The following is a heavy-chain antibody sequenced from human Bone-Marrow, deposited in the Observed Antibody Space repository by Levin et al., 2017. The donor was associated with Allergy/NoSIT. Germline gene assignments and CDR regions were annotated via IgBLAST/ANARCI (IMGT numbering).Heavy chain of an antibody. D-gene: IGHD2-15*01. CDR3: ARDHCSGGSCYSVARVPVGAFDI. CDR2: IIPIFGTA. CDR1: GGTFSSYA. Sequence: SVKVSCKASGGTFSSYAISWVRQAPGQGLEWMGGIIPIFGTANYAQKFQGRVTITADESTSTAYMELSSLRSEDTAVYYCARDHCSGGSCYSVARVPVGAFDIWGQGTMVTVSS. V-gene: IGHV1-69*13. J-gene: IGHJ3*02.